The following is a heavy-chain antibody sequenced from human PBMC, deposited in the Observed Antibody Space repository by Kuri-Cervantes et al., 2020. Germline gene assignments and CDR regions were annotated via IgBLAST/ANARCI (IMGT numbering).Heavy chain of an antibody. J-gene: IGHJ6*02. Sequence: GESLKISCAASGFTFSYYYMSGVRQAPGKGLEWVSVIYSGGSTYYANSVKGRFTISKDNSKNTLYLQMNSLRDADTDVYYCARGVRLSNYYYYGMDVWGQGTTVTVSS. CDR3: ARGVRLSNYYYYGMDV. CDR1: GFTFSYYY. V-gene: IGHV3-53*01. CDR2: IYSGGST. D-gene: IGHD3-16*02.